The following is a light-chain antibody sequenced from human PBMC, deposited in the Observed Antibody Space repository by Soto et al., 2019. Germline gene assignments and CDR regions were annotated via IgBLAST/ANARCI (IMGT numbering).Light chain of an antibody. CDR1: QDSNNW. CDR3: QQYNSRRT. J-gene: IGKJ1*01. CDR2: DAS. Sequence: DIQMTQSPSTLSASVGDRVTITCRASQDSNNWLAWYQQQPGNAPKFLIYDASSLQSGVSSRFSGSGSGREFTLTISGLKPDDFGTYYCQQYNSRRTFGQVTKVEIK. V-gene: IGKV1-5*01.